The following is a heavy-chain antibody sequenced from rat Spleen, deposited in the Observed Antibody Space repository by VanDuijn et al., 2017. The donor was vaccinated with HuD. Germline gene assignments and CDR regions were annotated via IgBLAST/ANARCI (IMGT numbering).Heavy chain of an antibody. J-gene: IGHJ4*01. CDR3: ASAFYYVGTYYYGVMDA. Sequence: EVKLVESGGGLVQPGRSLKLSCAASGFTFSDYYMVWVRQAPKKGLEWVASISYEGSSTYYGDSVKGRFTISRDNAKSTLHLQMNSLRSEDTALYYCASAFYYVGTYYYGVMDAWGQGASVTVSS. V-gene: IGHV5-22*01. CDR2: ISYEGSST. CDR1: GFTFSDYY. D-gene: IGHD1-12*02.